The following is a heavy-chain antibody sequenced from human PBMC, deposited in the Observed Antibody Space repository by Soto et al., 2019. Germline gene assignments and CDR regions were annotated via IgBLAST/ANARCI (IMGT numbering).Heavy chain of an antibody. V-gene: IGHV4-4*02. CDR3: ARDPSGSYGDY. Sequence: SETLSLTCAVSGGSISSSNCWSFVRQPPGKGLEWIGEIYHSGSTNYNPSLKSRVTISVDKSKNQFSLKLSSVTAADTAVYYCARDPSGSYGDYWGQGTLVTVSS. CDR1: GGSISSSNC. D-gene: IGHD1-26*01. CDR2: IYHSGST. J-gene: IGHJ4*02.